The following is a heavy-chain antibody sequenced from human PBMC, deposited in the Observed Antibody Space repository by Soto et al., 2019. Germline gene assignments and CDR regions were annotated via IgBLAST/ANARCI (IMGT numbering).Heavy chain of an antibody. D-gene: IGHD1-26*01. Sequence: GESLKISCKASGYSFTSYWMGLVRQMPGKGLEWMGIIYPGDSDTRYSPSFQGQVTISADKSISTAYLQWSSLKASDTAMYYCAAYSGSFYYGMDVWGQGTTVTVSS. J-gene: IGHJ6*02. CDR1: GYSFTSYW. CDR3: AAYSGSFYYGMDV. V-gene: IGHV5-51*01. CDR2: IYPGDSDT.